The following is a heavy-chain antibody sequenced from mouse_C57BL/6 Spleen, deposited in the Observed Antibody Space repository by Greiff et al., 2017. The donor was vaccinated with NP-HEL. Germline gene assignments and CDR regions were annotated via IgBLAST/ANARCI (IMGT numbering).Heavy chain of an antibody. Sequence: VQLQQSGPELVKPGASVKISCKASGYSFTGYYMNWVKQSPEKSLEWIGEINPSTGGTTYNQKFKAKATLTVDKSSSTAYMQLKSLTSEDTAVYYSARGVLYGGYFDVWGTGPTVTVSS. D-gene: IGHD1-1*01. CDR1: GYSFTGYY. J-gene: IGHJ1*03. CDR2: INPSTGGT. CDR3: ARGVLYGGYFDV. V-gene: IGHV1-42*01.